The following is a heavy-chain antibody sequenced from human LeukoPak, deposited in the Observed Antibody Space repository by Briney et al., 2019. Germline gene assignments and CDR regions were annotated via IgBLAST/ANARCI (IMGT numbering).Heavy chain of an antibody. D-gene: IGHD5-18*01. V-gene: IGHV4-34*01. CDR2: INHSGST. Sequence: SETLSLTCAVYGGSFSGYYWSWIRQPPGKGLEWIGEINHSGSTNYNPSPKSRVTISVDTSKIQFSLKLSSVTAADTAVYYCARAPPFGYSYGLNWFDPWGQGTLVTVSS. CDR3: ARAPPFGYSYGLNWFDP. CDR1: GGSFSGYY. J-gene: IGHJ5*02.